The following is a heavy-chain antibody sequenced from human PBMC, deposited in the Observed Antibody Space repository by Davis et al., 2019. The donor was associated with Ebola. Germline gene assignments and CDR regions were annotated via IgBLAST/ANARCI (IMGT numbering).Heavy chain of an antibody. CDR3: ATRYCGGTSCFYDAFDI. J-gene: IGHJ3*02. CDR1: GDTLTELS. V-gene: IGHV1-24*01. D-gene: IGHD2-2*01. Sequence: ASVKVSCKVSGDTLTELSMHWVRQAPGKGLEWIGGFDPEDGETIYAQKFQGRVTMTEDTSTDTAYMELSSLRSEDTAMYYCATRYCGGTSCFYDAFDIWGQGTMVTGSS. CDR2: FDPEDGET.